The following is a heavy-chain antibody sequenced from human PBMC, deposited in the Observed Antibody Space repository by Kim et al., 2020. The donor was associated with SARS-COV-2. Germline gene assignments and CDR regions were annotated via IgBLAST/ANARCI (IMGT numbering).Heavy chain of an antibody. D-gene: IGHD3-16*01. V-gene: IGHV1-2*05. CDR1: GYTFTDFF. CDR2: IDPNSGGT. CDR3: ARGRGAADSMDV. J-gene: IGHJ6*02. Sequence: ASVKVSCKASGYTFTDFFMHWVRQAPGQGLEWMGRIDPNSGGTSYAQKFQGRVTMTRDTSIRTAYMELTSLRSDDTVVYYCARGRGAADSMDVWGQGTTV.